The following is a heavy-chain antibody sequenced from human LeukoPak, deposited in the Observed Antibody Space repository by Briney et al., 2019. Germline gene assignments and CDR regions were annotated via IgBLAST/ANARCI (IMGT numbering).Heavy chain of an antibody. D-gene: IGHD1-26*01. CDR2: ISGGGDST. J-gene: IGHJ4*02. V-gene: IGHV3-23*01. CDR3: AKEAIGYSF. CDR1: GFTFSSYS. Sequence: GGSLRLSCAASGFTFSSYSMNWVRQAPGKGLEWVSAISGGGDSTYYADSVKGRFTISRDNSNNMLYLQMNSLRADDTAVYYCAKEAIGYSFWGQGTLVTVSS.